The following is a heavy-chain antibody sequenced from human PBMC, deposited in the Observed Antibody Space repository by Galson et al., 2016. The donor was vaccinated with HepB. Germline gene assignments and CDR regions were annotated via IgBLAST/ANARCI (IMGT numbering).Heavy chain of an antibody. CDR2: ISYDGSNK. CDR3: ARGAGRWLLPNPFDY. Sequence: SLRLSCAASGFTFSTYAMHWVRQAPGKGLEWVAVISYDGSNKYFADSVKGRFTISRDNSKNTLYLQMNSLGAEDTAVYYCARGAGRWLLPNPFDYWGQGTLVTVAS. CDR1: GFTFSTYA. D-gene: IGHD3-22*01. V-gene: IGHV3-30-3*01. J-gene: IGHJ4*02.